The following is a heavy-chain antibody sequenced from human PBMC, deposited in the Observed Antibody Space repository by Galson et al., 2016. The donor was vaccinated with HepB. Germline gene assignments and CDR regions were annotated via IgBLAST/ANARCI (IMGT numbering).Heavy chain of an antibody. V-gene: IGHV4-39*01. J-gene: IGHJ6*02. CDR3: ARLQHTYDYFYGMDV. CDR2: IYYTGNT. CDR1: GGSISNEIDY. Sequence: SETLSLTCTASGGSISNEIDYWGWIRQPPGKGLEWIGSIYYTGNTYYNPSLKSRVTISVDTSKNQFSLKVSSVTAADTGMYYCARLQHTYDYFYGMDVWGQGTTVTVSS. D-gene: IGHD5-18*01.